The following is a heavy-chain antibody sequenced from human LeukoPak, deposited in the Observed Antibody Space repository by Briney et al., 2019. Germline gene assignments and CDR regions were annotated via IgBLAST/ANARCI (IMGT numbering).Heavy chain of an antibody. J-gene: IGHJ4*02. Sequence: ASVKVSCKASGYTFTGYYMHWVRQAPGQGLEWMGWINPNSGGTNYAQKFQGRVTMTRDTSISTAYMELSRPRSDDTAVYYCARGSGPDHYYDSSGYYYVGPDYWGQGTLVTVSS. CDR3: ARGSGPDHYYDSSGYYYVGPDY. CDR1: GYTFTGYY. D-gene: IGHD3-22*01. CDR2: INPNSGGT. V-gene: IGHV1-2*02.